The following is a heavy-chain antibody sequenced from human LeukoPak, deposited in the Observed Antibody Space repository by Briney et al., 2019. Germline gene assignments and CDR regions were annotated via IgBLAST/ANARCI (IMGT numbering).Heavy chain of an antibody. Sequence: HPGGSLRLSCAASGFTFSSYEMNWVRQAPGKGLEWVSYISSSGSTIYYADSVRGRFTTSRDNSKSTLSLQMNSLRAEDTAIYYCATYRQVLLPFESWGQGTLVTVSS. J-gene: IGHJ4*02. D-gene: IGHD2-8*02. CDR2: ISSSGSTI. CDR3: ATYRQVLLPFES. V-gene: IGHV3-48*03. CDR1: GFTFSSYE.